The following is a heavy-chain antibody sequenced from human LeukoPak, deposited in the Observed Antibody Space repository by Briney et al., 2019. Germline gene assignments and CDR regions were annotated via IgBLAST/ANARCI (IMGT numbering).Heavy chain of an antibody. J-gene: IGHJ3*02. CDR2: ISSSGGNT. V-gene: IGHV3-11*01. Sequence: GGSLRLSCAASGFTFSDYYMSWIRQAPGKGLDWVSCISSSGGNTYYADSVKGRFTISRDNAKNSLFLQMNSLRAEDTAVYYCARAIYDGFDIWGQGKMVTVSS. CDR3: ARAIYDGFDI. CDR1: GFTFSDYY.